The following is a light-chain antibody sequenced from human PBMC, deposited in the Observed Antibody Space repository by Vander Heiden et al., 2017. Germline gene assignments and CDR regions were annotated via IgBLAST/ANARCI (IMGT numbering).Light chain of an antibody. Sequence: QSVLKQPPSVSGAPGQRVTISCTGSSSNIGAGYDVHWYQQLPGTAPKLVIYGNTNRPSGVPDRFSGSKSGTSASMASTGLQAEEEADYYCQSYDSSLSGYVVGTGTKVTVL. CDR3: QSYDSSLSGYV. CDR2: GNT. V-gene: IGLV1-40*01. CDR1: SSNIGAGYD. J-gene: IGLJ1*01.